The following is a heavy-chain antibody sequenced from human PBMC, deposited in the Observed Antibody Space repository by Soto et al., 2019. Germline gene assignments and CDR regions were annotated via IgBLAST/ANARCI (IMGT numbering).Heavy chain of an antibody. CDR1: ELTFSSYS. D-gene: IGHD6-6*01. V-gene: IGHV3-21*01. CDR2: ISSSSSYI. J-gene: IGHJ6*03. Sequence: GGSLRLSCAASELTFSSYSMNWVRQAPGKGLEWVSSISSSSSYIYYADSVKGRFTISRDNAKNSLYLQMNSLRAEDTAVYYCTGIAARRMTYYYYMDVWGKGTTVTVSS. CDR3: TGIAARRMTYYYYMDV.